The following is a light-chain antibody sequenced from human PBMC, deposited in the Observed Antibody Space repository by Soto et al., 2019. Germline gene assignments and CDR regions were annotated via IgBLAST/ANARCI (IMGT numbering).Light chain of an antibody. CDR3: QQRST. CDR1: QSVSSY. CDR2: DAS. J-gene: IGKJ5*01. Sequence: KQAPATLSVSTRESATLSCRTSQSVSSYLAWYQQKPGQAPRLLIYDASNRATGIPARFSGSGSGTDFPLTISGPEPEDFAVYYRQQRSTFGQGTLLEVK. V-gene: IGKV3-11*01.